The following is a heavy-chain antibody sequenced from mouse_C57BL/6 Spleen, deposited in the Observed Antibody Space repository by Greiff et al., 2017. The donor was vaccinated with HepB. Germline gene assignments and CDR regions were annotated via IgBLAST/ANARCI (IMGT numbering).Heavy chain of an antibody. Sequence: VQLQHSGAELVRPGASVKLSCTASGFNIKDDYMHWVKQRPEQGLEWIGWIDPENGDTEYASKFQGKATITADTSSNTAYLQLSSLTSEDTAVYYCTTNGYYPFWGQGTTLTVSS. CDR1: GFNIKDDY. CDR3: TTNGYYPF. V-gene: IGHV14-4*01. J-gene: IGHJ2*01. CDR2: IDPENGDT. D-gene: IGHD2-3*01.